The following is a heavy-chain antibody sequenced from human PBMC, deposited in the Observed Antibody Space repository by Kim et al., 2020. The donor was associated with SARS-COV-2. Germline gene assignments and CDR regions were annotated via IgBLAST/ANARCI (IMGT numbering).Heavy chain of an antibody. D-gene: IGHD1-26*01. J-gene: IGHJ4*02. CDR3: AKTEYSGNFYGPFDY. V-gene: IGHV3-23*01. Sequence: DSVKVRFTISRDRSKNSLYLQMNSLRTEDTAVYFCAKTEYSGNFYGPFDYWGQGTLVTVSS.